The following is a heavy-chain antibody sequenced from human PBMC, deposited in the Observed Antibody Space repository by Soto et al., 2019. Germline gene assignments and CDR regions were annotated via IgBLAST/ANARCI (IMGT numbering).Heavy chain of an antibody. V-gene: IGHV3-23*01. D-gene: IGHD4-17*01. CDR3: AKDRTKLADYGPEYFQH. CDR2: ISGSGGST. Sequence: PGGSLRLSCAASGFTFSSYAMSWVRQAPGKGLEWVSAISGSGGSTYYADSVKGRFTISRDNSKNTLYLQMNSLRAEDTAVYYCAKDRTKLADYGPEYFQHWGQGTLVTVSS. J-gene: IGHJ1*01. CDR1: GFTFSSYA.